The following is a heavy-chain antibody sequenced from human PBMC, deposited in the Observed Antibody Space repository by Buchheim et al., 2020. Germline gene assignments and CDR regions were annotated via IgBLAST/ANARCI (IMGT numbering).Heavy chain of an antibody. V-gene: IGHV3-30*04. Sequence: QVQLVESGGGVVQPGRSPRLSCAASGFTFSSYAMHWVRQAPGKGLEWVAVISYDGSNKYYADSVKGRFTISRDNSKNTLYLQMNSLRAEDTAVYYCARERTVTTLVAWFDPWGQGTL. CDR3: ARERTVTTLVAWFDP. CDR1: GFTFSSYA. CDR2: ISYDGSNK. J-gene: IGHJ5*02. D-gene: IGHD4-17*01.